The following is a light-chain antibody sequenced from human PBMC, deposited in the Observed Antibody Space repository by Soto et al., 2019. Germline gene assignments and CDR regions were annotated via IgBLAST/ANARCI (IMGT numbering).Light chain of an antibody. CDR3: QQSYSTLGYT. V-gene: IGKV1-39*01. Sequence: DIQMTQSPSSLSACVGDRVTITCRASQSISSYLNWYQQKPGKAPKLLIYAASSLQSGVPSRFSGSGSGTDFTLTISSLQPEDFATYYCQQSYSTLGYTFGQGTKVDIK. CDR1: QSISSY. J-gene: IGKJ2*01. CDR2: AAS.